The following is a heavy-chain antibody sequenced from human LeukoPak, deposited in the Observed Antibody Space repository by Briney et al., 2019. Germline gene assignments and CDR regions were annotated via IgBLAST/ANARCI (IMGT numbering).Heavy chain of an antibody. CDR1: GFTFSTYS. D-gene: IGHD3-16*01. V-gene: IGHV3-30-3*01. J-gene: IGHJ4*02. CDR2: ISSDGRNI. Sequence: PGGSLRLSCAASGFTFSTYSMHWVSQAPGKGLEWVAVISSDGRNIYYADSVKGRFTISRENSKNTLYLQMNSLRAEDMAVYYCARDRIMPSAGEPFDYWGQGTLVTVSS. CDR3: ARDRIMPSAGEPFDY.